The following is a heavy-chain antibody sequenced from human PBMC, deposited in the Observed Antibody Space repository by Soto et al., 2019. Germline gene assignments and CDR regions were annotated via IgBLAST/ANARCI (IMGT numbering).Heavy chain of an antibody. CDR2: ISGSGGST. J-gene: IGHJ4*02. Sequence: GVVLRRSCAGSGFTFSNYAMSWVRQAPGKGLEWVLFISGSGGSTYYADSVKGRFTISRDNSKNTLSLQMNSLRAEDTAIYYCAKALYCICSGCQPLAFFDYCGQGTLVPVSS. CDR1: GFTFSNYA. V-gene: IGHV3-23*01. CDR3: AKALYCICSGCQPLAFFDY. D-gene: IGHD2-15*01.